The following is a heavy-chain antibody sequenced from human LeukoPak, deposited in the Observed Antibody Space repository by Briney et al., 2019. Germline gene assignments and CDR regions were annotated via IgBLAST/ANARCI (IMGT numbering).Heavy chain of an antibody. J-gene: IGHJ4*02. Sequence: SVKVSCKASGGTFSSYAISWVRQAPGQGLEWMGGIIPIFGTANYAQKFQGRVTITADESTSTAYMELSSLRSEDTAVYYCARGIAVVTAILQGDPYYFDYWGQGTLVTVSS. CDR2: IIPIFGTA. D-gene: IGHD2-21*02. CDR1: GGTFSSYA. CDR3: ARGIAVVTAILQGDPYYFDY. V-gene: IGHV1-69*13.